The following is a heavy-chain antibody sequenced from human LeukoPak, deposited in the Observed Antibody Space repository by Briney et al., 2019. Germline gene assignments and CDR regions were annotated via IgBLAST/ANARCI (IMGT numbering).Heavy chain of an antibody. CDR1: GFTFSDYS. Sequence: PGGSLRLSCAASGFTFSDYSMNWVRQPPGKGLEWVSYISSSGAIYSADSVKGRFTISRDNAKNSLYLQMNSLRDEDTAVYYCARDYCSGGRCHFIDYWGQGTLVTVSS. J-gene: IGHJ4*02. CDR3: ARDYCSGGRCHFIDY. CDR2: ISSSGAI. D-gene: IGHD2-15*01. V-gene: IGHV3-48*02.